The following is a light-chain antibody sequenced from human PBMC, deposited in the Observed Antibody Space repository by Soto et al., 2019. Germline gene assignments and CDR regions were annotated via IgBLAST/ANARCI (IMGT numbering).Light chain of an antibody. CDR1: QTIHTR. V-gene: IGKV1-5*03. Sequence: DVQLTQSPSTLSASVGDRLTITCRASQTIHTRLAWYQQKPGKAPKLLIYQASTLQIGVPPRFSGSGSGTEFTLTISSLQPDDFATYYCHQYSTYWTFGQGTKVEIK. J-gene: IGKJ1*01. CDR3: HQYSTYWT. CDR2: QAS.